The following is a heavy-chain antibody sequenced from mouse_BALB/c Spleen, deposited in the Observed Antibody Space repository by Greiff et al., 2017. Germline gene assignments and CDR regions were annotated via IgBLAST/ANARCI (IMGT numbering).Heavy chain of an antibody. J-gene: IGHJ2*01. Sequence: EVQLQQSGTVLARPGASVKMSCQASGYTFTSYWMPWVKQRPGQGREWIGAIYPGNSGTSYNQKFKGKAKLTAVTSTSTAYMELSSLTNEDSAVFYCTRALGQVYFDYWGQGTTLTVSS. D-gene: IGHD4-1*01. CDR2: IYPGNSGT. CDR1: GYTFTSYW. CDR3: TRALGQVYFDY. V-gene: IGHV1-5*01.